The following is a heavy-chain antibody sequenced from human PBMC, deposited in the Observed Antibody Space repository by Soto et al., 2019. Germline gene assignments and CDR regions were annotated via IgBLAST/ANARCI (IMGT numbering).Heavy chain of an antibody. V-gene: IGHV3-23*01. CDR2: LSNTGRRT. J-gene: IGHJ4*02. Sequence: EVQVLESGGGLVQPGRSLRLSCVVSVLPFGANAMSWVRQAQVKGLEWVSGLSNTGRRTSYADSVKGRFNISRDNSENTVYLQRNSLSVDDTAFYYWATEMGATPCPFDNCGQGTLFTVSS. CDR3: ATEMGATPCPFDN. D-gene: IGHD1-26*01. CDR1: VLPFGANA.